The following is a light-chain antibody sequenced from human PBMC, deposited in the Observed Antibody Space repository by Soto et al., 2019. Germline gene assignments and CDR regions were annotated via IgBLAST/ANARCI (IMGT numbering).Light chain of an antibody. CDR2: DAS. CDR1: QSVRSY. J-gene: IGKJ4*01. Sequence: EILLTQSPATLSFPPCERATLSCRTTQSVRSYLAWYRQKPGQAPRLLIYDASNRATGIPARFSGSGSGTDFTLTISSLEPEDFAVYYCQQRSNWPLLTFGGGTKVDIK. V-gene: IGKV3-11*01. CDR3: QQRSNWPLLT.